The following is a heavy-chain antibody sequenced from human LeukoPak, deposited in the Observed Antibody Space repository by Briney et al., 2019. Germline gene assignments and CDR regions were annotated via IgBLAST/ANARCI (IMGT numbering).Heavy chain of an antibody. D-gene: IGHD2-2*02. V-gene: IGHV1-2*02. CDR3: ARDDTDSPLHY. Sequence: ASVKVSCKASGYTFSDYYLHWVRQAPGQGLEWMGWMNPNSGGTNYAQMFQGRVTMTRDTSISTGYMELSRLTSDDTAVYYCARDDTDSPLHYWGQGSLVTVSS. J-gene: IGHJ4*02. CDR1: GYTFSDYY. CDR2: MNPNSGGT.